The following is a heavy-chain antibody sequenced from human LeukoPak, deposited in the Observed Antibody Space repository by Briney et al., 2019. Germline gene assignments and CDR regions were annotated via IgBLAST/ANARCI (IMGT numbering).Heavy chain of an antibody. CDR1: GFTFSSYW. CDR2: INHSGST. D-gene: IGHD4-11*01. Sequence: GSLGLSCAASGFTFSSYWMSWVRQPPGKGLEWIGEINHSGSTNYNPSLKSRVTISVDTSKNQFSLKLSSVTAADTAVYYCAADYSYGFDYWGQGTLVTVSS. V-gene: IGHV4-34*08. CDR3: AADYSYGFDY. J-gene: IGHJ4*02.